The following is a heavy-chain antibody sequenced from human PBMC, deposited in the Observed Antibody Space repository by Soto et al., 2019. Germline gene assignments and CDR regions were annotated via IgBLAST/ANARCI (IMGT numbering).Heavy chain of an antibody. D-gene: IGHD3-22*01. Sequence: QVQLVQSGAEVKKPGSSVKVSCKASGGTFSSYAISWVRQAPGHGLEWMGGIIPIFGTANYAQKFQGRVTITADESTSTAYMALRSLRSADTAVYSCAGIVRTRYYNAIDVWGQRTTVTVSS. V-gene: IGHV1-69*12. CDR2: IIPIFGTA. CDR1: GGTFSSYA. J-gene: IGHJ6*02. CDR3: AGIVRTRYYNAIDV.